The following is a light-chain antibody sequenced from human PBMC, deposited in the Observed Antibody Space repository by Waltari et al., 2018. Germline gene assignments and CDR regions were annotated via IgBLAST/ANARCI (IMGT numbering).Light chain of an antibody. J-gene: IGKJ1*01. CDR2: WAS. Sequence: DIVMTQSPDSLAVALGERATTNCKSSQSVLYSSNNKNYLAWYQQKPGQPPKLLICWASTRESGVPDRFSGSGSGTDFSLTISSLQAEDVAVYCCQQFYNTWGFGQGTKVEIK. CDR1: QSVLYSSNNKNY. CDR3: QQFYNTWG. V-gene: IGKV4-1*01.